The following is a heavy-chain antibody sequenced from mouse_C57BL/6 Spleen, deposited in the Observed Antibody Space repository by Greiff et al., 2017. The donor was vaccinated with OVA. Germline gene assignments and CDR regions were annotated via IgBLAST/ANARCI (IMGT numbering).Heavy chain of an antibody. CDR1: GYTFTSYW. J-gene: IGHJ3*01. V-gene: IGHV1-72*01. CDR3: ARENYYGSSYEFAY. D-gene: IGHD1-1*01. CDR2: IDPNSGGT. Sequence: QVQLQQPGAELVKPGASVKLSCKASGYTFTSYWMHWVKQRPGRGLEWIGRIDPNSGGTKYNEKFKSKSTLTVGKPASTAYMQLSSLTSEDSAVYYCARENYYGSSYEFAYWGQGTLVTVSA.